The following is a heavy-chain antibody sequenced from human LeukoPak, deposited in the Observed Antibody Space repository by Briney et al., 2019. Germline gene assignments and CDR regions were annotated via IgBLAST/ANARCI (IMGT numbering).Heavy chain of an antibody. V-gene: IGHV3-48*01. D-gene: IGHD1-26*01. CDR1: GFTFSSYS. Sequence: PGGSLRLSCAVSGFTFSSYSMNWVRQAPGKGLEWVSYISSSSSPIYYADSVKGRFTISRDNAKNSLYLQMNSLRGEDTAVYYCARVKSSGSYNDDYWGQGTLVTVSS. CDR2: ISSSSSPI. J-gene: IGHJ4*02. CDR3: ARVKSSGSYNDDY.